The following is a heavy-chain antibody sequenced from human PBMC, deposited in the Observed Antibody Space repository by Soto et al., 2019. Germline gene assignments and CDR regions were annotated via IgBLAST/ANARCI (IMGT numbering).Heavy chain of an antibody. V-gene: IGHV1-2*02. CDR1: GYTFTGYY. CDR3: ARCVGLCPYYYGMDV. D-gene: IGHD2-2*01. CDR2: ITPKSGGK. Sequence: GASVQVSCKASGYTFTGYYMHWLRQAPGQGLEWMGWITPKSGGKNYEQKLQGRVTMTRDTSISTAYMELSRLRSEDTAVYYCARCVGLCPYYYGMDVWGQGTTVTVSS. J-gene: IGHJ6*02.